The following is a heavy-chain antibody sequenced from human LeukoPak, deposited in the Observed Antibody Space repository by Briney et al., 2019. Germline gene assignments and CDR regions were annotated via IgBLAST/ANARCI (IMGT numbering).Heavy chain of an antibody. CDR2: IYYSGST. V-gene: IGHV4-59*01. J-gene: IGHJ6*03. Sequence: NPSETLSLTCTVSGGSISSYYWSWIRQPPGKGLEWIGYIYYSGSTNYNPSLKSRVTISVDLSKHQFSLNLSSVTAADTAVYYCARDGRPVEDCGGDCFSTYYYYMDVWGKGTTVTVSS. CDR1: GGSISSYY. D-gene: IGHD2-21*02. CDR3: ARDGRPVEDCGGDCFSTYYYYMDV.